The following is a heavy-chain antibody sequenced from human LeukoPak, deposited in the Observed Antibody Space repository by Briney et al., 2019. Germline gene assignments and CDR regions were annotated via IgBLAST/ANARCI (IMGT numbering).Heavy chain of an antibody. D-gene: IGHD1-26*01. CDR2: MNPNSGNT. V-gene: IGHV1-8*01. CDR3: ARDVGSGSYNNYYGMDV. J-gene: IGHJ6*04. Sequence: ASVKVSCKASGYTFTSYDINWVRQATGQGLEWMGWMNPNSGNTGYAQKFQGRVTMTRNTSISTAYMELSSLRSEDTAVYYCARDVGSGSYNNYYGMDVWGKGTTVTVSS. CDR1: GYTFTSYD.